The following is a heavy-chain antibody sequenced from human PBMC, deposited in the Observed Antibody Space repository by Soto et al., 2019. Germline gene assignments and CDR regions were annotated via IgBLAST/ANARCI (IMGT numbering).Heavy chain of an antibody. Sequence: GGSLRLSCAASGFTFDDYAMHWVRQAPGKGLEWVSGISWNSGSIGYADSVKGRFTISRDNAKNSLYLQMNSLRAEDTALYYCAKDGEYSGYDPHFDLWGRGTLVTVSS. CDR3: AKDGEYSGYDPHFDL. D-gene: IGHD5-12*01. V-gene: IGHV3-9*01. CDR1: GFTFDDYA. CDR2: ISWNSGSI. J-gene: IGHJ2*01.